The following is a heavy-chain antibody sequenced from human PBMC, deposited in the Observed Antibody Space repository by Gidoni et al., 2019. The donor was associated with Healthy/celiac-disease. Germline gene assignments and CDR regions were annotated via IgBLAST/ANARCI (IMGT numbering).Heavy chain of an antibody. Sequence: QVQLAASGGRVVQPGRSLRLSCAASGFTFSSYGMHWVRQAPGKGLEWVAVISYDGSNKYYADSVKGQFTISRDNSKNTLYLQMNSLRAEDTAVYYCAKLLGELRLGELSHDYWGQGTLVTVSS. D-gene: IGHD3-16*02. CDR2: ISYDGSNK. CDR1: GFTFSSYG. CDR3: AKLLGELRLGELSHDY. J-gene: IGHJ4*02. V-gene: IGHV3-30*18.